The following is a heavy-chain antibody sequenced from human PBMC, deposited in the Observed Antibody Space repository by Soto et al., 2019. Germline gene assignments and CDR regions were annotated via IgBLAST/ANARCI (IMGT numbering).Heavy chain of an antibody. CDR2: IYSSGST. CDR1: GGSISSSSYY. J-gene: IGHJ4*02. CDR3: ARDIRGYSRAFDY. Sequence: PSVTLSLTCTVSGGSISSSSYYWGWIRQPPGKGLEWIGNIYSSGSTYYNPSLKSRVTISLDTSSSQFSLKLTSVTAADTAVYYCARDIRGYSRAFDYWGQGTLVTVSS. V-gene: IGHV4-39*07. D-gene: IGHD5-18*01.